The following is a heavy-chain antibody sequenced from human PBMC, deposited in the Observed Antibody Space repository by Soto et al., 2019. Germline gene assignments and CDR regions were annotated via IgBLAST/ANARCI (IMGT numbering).Heavy chain of an antibody. J-gene: IGHJ4*02. V-gene: IGHV3-23*01. CDR1: GFTFSSYA. CDR3: AKARTSTGWVDY. D-gene: IGHD6-19*01. Sequence: PGGSLRLSCAASGFTFSSYAMTWVRQAPGKGLEWVSVISGSGAGTYYADSVKGRFTISRDNFENTLFLHMNSLRAEDTAVYYCAKARTSTGWVDYWGQGTLVTVSS. CDR2: ISGSGAGT.